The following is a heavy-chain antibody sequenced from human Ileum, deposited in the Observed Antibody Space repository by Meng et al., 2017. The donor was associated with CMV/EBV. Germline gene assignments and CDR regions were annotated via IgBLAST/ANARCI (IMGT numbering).Heavy chain of an antibody. CDR3: ATSSCVTAVTCAVALEPKDAFDV. CDR1: GLTFGSSA. V-gene: IGHV1-69*10. Sequence: SVKVSCKTSGLTFGSSAISWVRQAPGQGLEWMGGIIPFLGVPKYTEKFQGRATFTADTSTSTAYMELSSLRSEDTAMYYCATSSCVTAVTCAVALEPKDAFDVWGQGTMVTVSS. CDR2: IIPFLGVP. D-gene: IGHD2-21*02. J-gene: IGHJ3*01.